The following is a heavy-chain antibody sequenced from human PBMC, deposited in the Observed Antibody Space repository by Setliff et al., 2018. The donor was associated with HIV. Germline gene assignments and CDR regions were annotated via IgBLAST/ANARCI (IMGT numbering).Heavy chain of an antibody. CDR1: DGSFSGYS. Sequence: SEILSLTCGVDDGSFSGYSWSWIRQSPGKGLEWIGEVSRGGSTTYNPSLTGRVSVSVDTSKSQFSLKLTNVTAADAAVYYCARAVCPSLNCYSFFNYWGHGSLVTVSS. V-gene: IGHV4-34*01. CDR2: VSRGGST. CDR3: ARAVCPSLNCYSFFNY. J-gene: IGHJ4*01. D-gene: IGHD2-15*01.